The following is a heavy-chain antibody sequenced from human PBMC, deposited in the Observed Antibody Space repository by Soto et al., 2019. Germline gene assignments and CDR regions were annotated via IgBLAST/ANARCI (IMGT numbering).Heavy chain of an antibody. CDR1: GGTFSSYT. J-gene: IGHJ3*02. V-gene: IGHV1-69*02. CDR3: ASFGDNVVVTAIPTDDAFDI. D-gene: IGHD2-21*02. CDR2: IIPILGIA. Sequence: ASVKVSCKASGGTFSSYTISWVRQAPGQGLEWMGRIIPILGIANYAQKFQGRVTITADKSTSTAYMELSSLRSEDTAVYYCASFGDNVVVTAIPTDDAFDIWGQGTMVTVSS.